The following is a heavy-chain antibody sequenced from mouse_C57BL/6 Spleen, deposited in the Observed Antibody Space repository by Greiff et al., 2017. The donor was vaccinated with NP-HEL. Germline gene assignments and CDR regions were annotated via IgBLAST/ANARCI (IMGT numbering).Heavy chain of an antibody. V-gene: IGHV3-6*01. CDR3: ARGYDGYYVFDY. CDR1: GYSITSGYY. D-gene: IGHD2-3*01. J-gene: IGHJ2*01. CDR2: ISYDGSN. Sequence: EVKLVESGPGLVKPSQSLSLTCSVTGYSITSGYYWNWIRQFPGNKLEWMGYISYDGSNNYNPSLKNRISITRDTSKNQFFLKLNSVTTEDTATYYCARGYDGYYVFDYWGQGTTLTVSS.